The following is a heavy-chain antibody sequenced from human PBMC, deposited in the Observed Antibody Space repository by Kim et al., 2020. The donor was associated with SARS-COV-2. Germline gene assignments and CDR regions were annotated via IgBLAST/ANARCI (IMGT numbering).Heavy chain of an antibody. J-gene: IGHJ6*02. Sequence: GGSLRLSCAASGFTFSSYSMNWVRQAPGKGLEWVSSISSSSSYIYYADSVKGRFTISRDNAKNSLYLQMNSLRAEDTAVYYCARVPAAGGMDVWGQGTTVTVSS. V-gene: IGHV3-21*01. CDR3: ARVPAAGGMDV. CDR1: GFTFSSYS. CDR2: ISSSSSYI. D-gene: IGHD6-13*01.